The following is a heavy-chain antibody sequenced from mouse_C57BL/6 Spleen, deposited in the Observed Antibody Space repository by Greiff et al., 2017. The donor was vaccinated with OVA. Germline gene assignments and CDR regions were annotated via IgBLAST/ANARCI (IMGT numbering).Heavy chain of an antibody. J-gene: IGHJ1*03. Sequence: VQLKESGGGLVQPGGSLKLSCAASGFTFSDYGMAWVRQAPRKGPEWVAFISNLAYSIYYADTVTGRFTISRENAKNTLYLEMSSLRSEDTAMYYCARMVTEWYFDVWGTGTTVTVSS. V-gene: IGHV5-15*01. CDR2: ISNLAYSI. D-gene: IGHD2-2*01. CDR3: ARMVTEWYFDV. CDR1: GFTFSDYG.